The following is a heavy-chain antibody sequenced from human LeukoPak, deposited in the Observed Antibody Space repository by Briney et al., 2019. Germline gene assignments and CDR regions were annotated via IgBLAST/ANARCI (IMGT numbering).Heavy chain of an antibody. CDR2: IYTSGST. J-gene: IGHJ5*02. CDR1: AGFISNYY. Sequence: SETLSLTCTVSAGFISNYYWSWIQQPAGKGLEWIGRIYTSGSTNYNPSLQSRVTMSVDTSKNQFSLKVSSVTAADTAVYYCARGSIAAVGTRWFDPWGQGTLVTVSS. CDR3: ARGSIAAVGTRWFDP. D-gene: IGHD6-13*01. V-gene: IGHV4-4*07.